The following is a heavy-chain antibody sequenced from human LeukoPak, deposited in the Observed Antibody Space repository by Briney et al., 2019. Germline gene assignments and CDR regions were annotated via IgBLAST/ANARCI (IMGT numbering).Heavy chain of an antibody. D-gene: IGHD4-23*01. CDR2: IWYDGTNV. CDR1: GFTFGSYA. J-gene: IGHJ4*02. CDR3: VRDHDYGGKGPFDY. Sequence: PGGSLRLSCAASGFTFGSYAMHWVRQAPGKGLDWVALIWYDGTNVKYAEPVRGRFAISRDNSKNTVFLQMSSLRAEDTAMYYCVRDHDYGGKGPFDYWGQGALVTVSS. V-gene: IGHV3-33*01.